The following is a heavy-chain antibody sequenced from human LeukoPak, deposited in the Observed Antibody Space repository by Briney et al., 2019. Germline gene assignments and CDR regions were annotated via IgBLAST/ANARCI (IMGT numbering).Heavy chain of an antibody. V-gene: IGHV3-23*01. J-gene: IGHJ4*02. Sequence: GGSLRLSCAASGFTLSSYTMGWGRQAPGKGLEWVSTISSGGSTYYPDSMKGRFTISRDNSKNTLYLQMNSLRGEDTAVYYCAKGGVMGARETDYWGQGTLVTVSS. CDR1: GFTLSSYT. D-gene: IGHD2-8*01. CDR2: ISSGGST. CDR3: AKGGVMGARETDY.